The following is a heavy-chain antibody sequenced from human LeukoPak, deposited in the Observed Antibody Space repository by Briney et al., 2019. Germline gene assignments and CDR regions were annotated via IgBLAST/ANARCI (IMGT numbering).Heavy chain of an antibody. CDR3: ARWGLQLWLHFDY. Sequence: SETLSLTCAVYGGSFSGYYWSWIRQPPGKGLEWIGEINHSGSTNYNPSLKSRVTISVDTSKNQFSLKLSSVTAADTAVYYCARWGLQLWLHFDYWGQGTLVTVSS. CDR2: INHSGST. CDR1: GGSFSGYY. J-gene: IGHJ4*02. D-gene: IGHD5-18*01. V-gene: IGHV4-34*01.